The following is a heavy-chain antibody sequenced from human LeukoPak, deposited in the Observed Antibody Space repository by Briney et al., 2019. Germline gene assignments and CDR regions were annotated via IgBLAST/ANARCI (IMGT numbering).Heavy chain of an antibody. J-gene: IGHJ6*03. CDR1: GGTISSSSYY. D-gene: IGHD3-3*01. Sequence: SETLSLTCTVSGGTISSSSYYWGWIRQPPGKGLEWIGSIYYSESTYYNPSLKSRVTISVDTSKNQFSLKLSSVTAADTAVYYCARHFPYDFWSGYYTGDYYYYMDVWGKGTTVTVSS. V-gene: IGHV4-39*01. CDR3: ARHFPYDFWSGYYTGDYYYYMDV. CDR2: IYYSEST.